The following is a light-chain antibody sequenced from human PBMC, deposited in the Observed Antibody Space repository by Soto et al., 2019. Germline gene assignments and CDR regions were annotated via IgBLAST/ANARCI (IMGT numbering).Light chain of an antibody. CDR2: WAS. CDR1: QSVLYSSNNKNY. V-gene: IGKV4-1*01. Sequence: DIVMTQSPDSLAVSLGERATINCKSGQSVLYSSNNKNYLAWYQQKPGQPPKLLIYWASTRESGVPDRFSGSGSGTDFTLTISSLQSEDFAVYYCQQYNNWPRTFGQGTKVDIK. CDR3: QQYNNWPRT. J-gene: IGKJ1*01.